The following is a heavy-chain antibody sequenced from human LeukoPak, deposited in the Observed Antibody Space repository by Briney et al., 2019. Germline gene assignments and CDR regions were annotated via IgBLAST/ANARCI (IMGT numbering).Heavy chain of an antibody. J-gene: IGHJ4*02. CDR3: AKARYSIAAAGNYFDY. CDR1: GFTFSSYA. Sequence: PGGSLRLSCAASGFTFSSYAMSWVRQAPGKGLEWVSAISGSGGSTYYADSVKGRFTISRDNSKNTLYLQMNSLSAEDTAVYYCAKARYSIAAAGNYFDYWGQGTLVTVSS. V-gene: IGHV3-23*01. D-gene: IGHD6-13*01. CDR2: ISGSGGST.